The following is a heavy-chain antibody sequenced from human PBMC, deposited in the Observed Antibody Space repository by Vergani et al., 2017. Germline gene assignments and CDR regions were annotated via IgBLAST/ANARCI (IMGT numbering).Heavy chain of an antibody. CDR3: ARQIRARGWPLFVD. CDR2: INPNGGST. J-gene: IGHJ4*02. Sequence: QVQLVQSGAEVKKPGASVKVSCKASGYPFTSYYMHWVRPAPGQGLEWMGIINPNGGSTSDAQKFQGRVTMTRDTSSSTVYMELSSLRSEDTALYYCARQIRARGWPLFVDWGQGTLVTVAS. V-gene: IGHV1-46*03. CDR1: GYPFTSYY. D-gene: IGHD6-19*01.